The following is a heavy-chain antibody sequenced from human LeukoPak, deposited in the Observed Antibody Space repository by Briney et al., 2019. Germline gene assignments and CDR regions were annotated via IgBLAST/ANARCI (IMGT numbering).Heavy chain of an antibody. D-gene: IGHD2-15*01. CDR2: ISWSSGSI. CDR3: AKDLSSEGYYSLIDY. Sequence: QSGGSLRLSCAASGFTFDDYAMHWVRQAPGKGLEWVAGISWSSGSIGYADSVKGRFAISRDNAKNSLYLQMNSLRTEDTALYYCAKDLSSEGYYSLIDYWGQGTLVTVSS. CDR1: GFTFDDYA. J-gene: IGHJ4*02. V-gene: IGHV3-9*01.